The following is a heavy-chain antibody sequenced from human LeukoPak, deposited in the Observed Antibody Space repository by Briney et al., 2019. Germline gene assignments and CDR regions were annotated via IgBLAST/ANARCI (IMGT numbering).Heavy chain of an antibody. CDR3: AKGLGHSYGYLDS. CDR2: FYYSGST. CDR1: GGSISSSY. V-gene: IGHV4-59*01. Sequence: SETLSLTCTVSGGSISSSYWSWIRQPPGKGLEWIGYFYYSGSTNYNPSLKSRVTISVDTSKNQFSLKLTSVTAADTAVYYCAKGLGHSYGYLDSWGQGTLVTVSS. J-gene: IGHJ5*01. D-gene: IGHD5-18*01.